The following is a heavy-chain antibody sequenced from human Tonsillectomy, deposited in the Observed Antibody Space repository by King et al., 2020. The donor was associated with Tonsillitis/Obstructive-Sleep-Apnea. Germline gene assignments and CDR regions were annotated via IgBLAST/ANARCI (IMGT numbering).Heavy chain of an antibody. CDR3: ARAVPPLRVDY. V-gene: IGHV4-31*03. Sequence: LQLQESGPGLVKPSQTLSLTCTVSSGSISSGSHFWSWLRQHPGKGLEWIGYIYYSGSAYYNPSLKSRVSISLDTSKSRFSLNLTSVTAADPAVYYCARAVPPLRVDYGGQGTLVTASS. J-gene: IGHJ4*02. CDR1: SGSISSGSHF. D-gene: IGHD2-8*01. CDR2: IYYSGSA.